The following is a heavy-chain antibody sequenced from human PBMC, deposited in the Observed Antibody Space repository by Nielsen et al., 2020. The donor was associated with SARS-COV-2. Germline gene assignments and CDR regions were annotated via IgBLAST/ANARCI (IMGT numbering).Heavy chain of an antibody. CDR3: ARGPEGYYYDSSGYYRFDY. Sequence: RQVPGKGLEWVSYISSSSSYTNYADSVKGRFTISRDNAKNSLYLQMNSLRAEDTAVYYCARGPEGYYYDSSGYYRFDYWGQGTLVTVSS. CDR2: ISSSSSYT. J-gene: IGHJ4*02. D-gene: IGHD3-22*01. V-gene: IGHV3-11*05.